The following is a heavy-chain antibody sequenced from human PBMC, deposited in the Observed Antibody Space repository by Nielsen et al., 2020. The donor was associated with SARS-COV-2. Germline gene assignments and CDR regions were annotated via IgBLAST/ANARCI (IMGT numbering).Heavy chain of an antibody. J-gene: IGHJ4*02. Sequence: ASVKVSCKASGYTFTSYYMHWVRQAPGQGLEWMGIINPSGGSTNYAQKFQGRVTMTSDTATSTVYMELSSLRSDDTAVYYCARDPNKHYDFWRGMPYYDYWGQGTLVTVSS. CDR2: INPSGGST. D-gene: IGHD3-3*01. V-gene: IGHV1-46*01. CDR3: ARDPNKHYDFWRGMPYYDY. CDR1: GYTFTSYY.